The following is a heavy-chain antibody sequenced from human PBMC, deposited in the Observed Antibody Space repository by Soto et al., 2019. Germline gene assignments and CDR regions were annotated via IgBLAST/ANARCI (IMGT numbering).Heavy chain of an antibody. Sequence: SETLSLTCTVSGDSITSNSYFWAWIRQPPGKGLEWIGSIYYSGTTYYNPSLKSRVTISVDRSKNQFSLKLSSVTAADTAVYYCARGPPFGYWGQGTLVTVSS. J-gene: IGHJ4*02. CDR3: ARGPPFGY. D-gene: IGHD3-10*01. V-gene: IGHV4-39*07. CDR2: IYYSGTT. CDR1: GDSITSNSYF.